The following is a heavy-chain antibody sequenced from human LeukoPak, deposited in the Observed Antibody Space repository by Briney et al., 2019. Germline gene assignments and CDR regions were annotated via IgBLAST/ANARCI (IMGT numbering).Heavy chain of an antibody. CDR2: IGDSGSGG. D-gene: IGHD4-23*01. Sequence: AGGSLRLSCAASGFTFSSYAMSWIRQAPGKRLEWVSTIGDSGSGGSYADSVRGRFTISRDNSKNIVYLQMHSLRVDDSAVYYCSRIKYGGNSGYHFDYWGQGTLVTVSS. CDR3: SRIKYGGNSGYHFDY. V-gene: IGHV3-23*01. J-gene: IGHJ4*02. CDR1: GFTFSSYA.